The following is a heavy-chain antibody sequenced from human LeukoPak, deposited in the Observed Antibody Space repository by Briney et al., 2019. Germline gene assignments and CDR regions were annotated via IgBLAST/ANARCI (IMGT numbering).Heavy chain of an antibody. J-gene: IGHJ4*02. CDR2: IRTKSYSYAA. V-gene: IGHV3-73*01. CDR3: TTWELDYFDY. CDR1: GFMFSGSA. Sequence: GGSLRLSCAASGFMFSGSAMHWVRQASGKGLEWVGRIRTKSYSYAAVYAASVEGRFTISRDDSKNTAYLQMSSLKTEDTAVYYCTTWELDYFDYWGQGTPVTVSS. D-gene: IGHD1-26*01.